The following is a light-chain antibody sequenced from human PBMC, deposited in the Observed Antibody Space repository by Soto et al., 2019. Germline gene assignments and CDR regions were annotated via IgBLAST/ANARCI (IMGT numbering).Light chain of an antibody. CDR2: DVT. Sequence: QSALTQPASVSGSPGRSVTISCTGTSTDVGDFNYVSWYQHLPGRAPKLIIYDVTNRPSGISYRFSASKSGRTASLTISGLQAEDEGDYYCRSSSSSTPHVVFGGGTKLTVL. CDR1: STDVGDFNY. CDR3: RSSSSSTPHVV. J-gene: IGLJ2*01. V-gene: IGLV2-14*03.